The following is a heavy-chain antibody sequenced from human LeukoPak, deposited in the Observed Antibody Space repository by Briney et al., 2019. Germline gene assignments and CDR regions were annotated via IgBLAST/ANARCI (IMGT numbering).Heavy chain of an antibody. CDR3: AKEAVAGDYFDY. D-gene: IGHD6-19*01. Sequence: GGSLRLSCATSGFTFNNYALSWVRRAPGKGLEWVSAISVDGTNTYYADSVKGRFTIARDNSKNTLHLQMNSLRDEDTAVYYCAKEAVAGDYFDYWGQGTLVTVSS. CDR2: ISVDGTNT. J-gene: IGHJ4*02. CDR1: GFTFNNYA. V-gene: IGHV3-23*01.